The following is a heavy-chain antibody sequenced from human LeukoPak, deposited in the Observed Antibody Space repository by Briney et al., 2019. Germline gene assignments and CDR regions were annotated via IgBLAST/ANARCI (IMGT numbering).Heavy chain of an antibody. CDR3: AREMRDGYSYGSIDY. CDR2: ISGSGGST. J-gene: IGHJ4*02. V-gene: IGHV3-23*01. D-gene: IGHD5-18*01. Sequence: PGGSLRLSCAASGFTFSSYAMSWVRQAPGKGLEWVSAISGSGGSTYYADSVKGRFTISRDNSKNTLYLQMNSLRAEDTAVYYCAREMRDGYSYGSIDYWGQGTLVTVSS. CDR1: GFTFSSYA.